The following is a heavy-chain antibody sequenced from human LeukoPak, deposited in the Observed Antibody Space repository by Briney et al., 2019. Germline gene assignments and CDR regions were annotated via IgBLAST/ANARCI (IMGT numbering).Heavy chain of an antibody. CDR2: IIPILGIA. V-gene: IGHV1-69*04. CDR1: GGTFSSYA. J-gene: IGHJ4*02. D-gene: IGHD6-19*01. CDR3: ARDPGSGWYNRPVDY. Sequence: ASVKVSCKASGGTFSSYAISWVRQAPGQGLEWMGRIIPILGIANYAQKFQGRVTITADKSTSTAYMELSSLRSEDTAVYYCARDPGSGWYNRPVDYWGQGTLVTVSS.